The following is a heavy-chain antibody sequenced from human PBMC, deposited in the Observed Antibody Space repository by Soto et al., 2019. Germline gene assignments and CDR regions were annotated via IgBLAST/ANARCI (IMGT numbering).Heavy chain of an antibody. V-gene: IGHV3-9*01. CDR2: VSWNSGSI. J-gene: IGHJ4*02. Sequence: EVQLVESGGGLVQPGRSLRLSCAASGFTFDDYAMHWVRQAPGKGLEWVSGVSWNSGSIGYADSVKGRFTIARDNAKNSLYLQRNSLRAEDTALYYCAKDNGRYGYHFDYWGQGTLVTVSS. CDR3: AKDNGRYGYHFDY. D-gene: IGHD5-12*01. CDR1: GFTFDDYA.